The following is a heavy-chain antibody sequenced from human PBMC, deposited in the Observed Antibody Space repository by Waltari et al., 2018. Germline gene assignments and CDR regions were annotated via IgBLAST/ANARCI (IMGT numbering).Heavy chain of an antibody. V-gene: IGHV4-59*01. CDR3: ARVLVRGVAQYYFDY. CDR1: GGSISSYY. CDR2: IYYSGST. D-gene: IGHD3-10*01. Sequence: QVQLQESGPGLVKPSETLSLTCTVSGGSISSYYWRWIRQPPGKGLEWIGYIYYSGSTNYNPSLKSLVTISVDTSKNQFSLKLSSVTAADTAVYYCARVLVRGVAQYYFDYWGQGTLVTVSS. J-gene: IGHJ4*02.